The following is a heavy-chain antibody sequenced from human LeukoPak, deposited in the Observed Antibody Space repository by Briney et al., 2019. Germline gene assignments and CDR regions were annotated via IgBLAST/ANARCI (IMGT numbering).Heavy chain of an antibody. V-gene: IGHV3-15*01. CDR1: GFTVSNAW. CDR3: TTGSGSEKRLMRAFDI. CDR2: IKSKSDGGTT. J-gene: IGHJ3*02. Sequence: GGSLRLSCAASGFTVSNAWMNWVRQAPGKGLEWVALIKSKSDGGTTDYAAPVKGRFTISRDDSKNTLYLQMNSLKTEDTAVYYCTTGSGSEKRLMRAFDIWGQGTMVTVSS. D-gene: IGHD1-26*01.